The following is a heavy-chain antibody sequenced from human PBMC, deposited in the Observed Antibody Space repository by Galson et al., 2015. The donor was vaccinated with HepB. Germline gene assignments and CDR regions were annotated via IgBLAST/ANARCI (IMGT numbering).Heavy chain of an antibody. Sequence: SLRLSCAASGFTFDNYAVSWVRQAPGKGLEWVSAIGISGGSTYYADAVKGRFTISRDNSKNTLYLQMNSLRVEDTALYYCAKARITRDYHETGSANFLFWGQGTLVAVSS. J-gene: IGHJ4*02. D-gene: IGHD2/OR15-2a*01. CDR1: GFTFDNYA. CDR3: AKARITRDYHETGSANFLF. V-gene: IGHV3-23*01. CDR2: IGISGGST.